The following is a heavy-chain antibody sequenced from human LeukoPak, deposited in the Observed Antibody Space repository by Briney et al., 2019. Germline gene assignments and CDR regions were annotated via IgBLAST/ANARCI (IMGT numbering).Heavy chain of an antibody. CDR1: GYSFTSYW. D-gene: IGHD7-27*01. CDR2: IDPSDSDI. CDR3: ARQTAMGLSGDY. J-gene: IGHJ4*02. Sequence: GESLKISCKAPGYSFTSYWIGWVRQMPGKGLEWMGIIDPSDSDIRYTPSFQGQVTISAEKSLSTAYLQWNSLKASDTAIYYCARQTAMGLSGDYWGQGTLVTVSS. V-gene: IGHV5-51*01.